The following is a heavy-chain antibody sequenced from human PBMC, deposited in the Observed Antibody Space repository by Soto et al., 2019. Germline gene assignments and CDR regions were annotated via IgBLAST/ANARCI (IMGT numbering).Heavy chain of an antibody. D-gene: IGHD3-10*01. CDR3: TNTRAGFGELVFIDH. V-gene: IGHV2-5*02. Sequence: QITLKESGPTLVKPTETLTLTCTFSGFSLSTSGEGVNWIRQPPGKSLEWLALIYWDDDKRYSPSLKTRITITKDTAKQQVVLTMTHMEPVDTATYYCTNTRAGFGELVFIDHWGQGIRVTVSS. CDR2: IYWDDDK. J-gene: IGHJ4*02. CDR1: GFSLSTSGEG.